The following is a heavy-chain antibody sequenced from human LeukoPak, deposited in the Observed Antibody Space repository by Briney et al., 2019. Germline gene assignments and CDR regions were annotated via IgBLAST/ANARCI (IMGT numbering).Heavy chain of an antibody. CDR3: VRRPGDWFDP. CDR2: IMQDGSEK. J-gene: IGHJ5*02. Sequence: GGSLRLSCAASGFTLSYYWMTWVRRAPGKGLEWVANIMQDGSEKYYVDSVKGRFTISRDNAKNTLYLQMNSLRAEDTAVYYCVRRPGDWFDPWGQGTRVTVSS. V-gene: IGHV3-7*04. D-gene: IGHD3-10*01. CDR1: GFTLSYYW.